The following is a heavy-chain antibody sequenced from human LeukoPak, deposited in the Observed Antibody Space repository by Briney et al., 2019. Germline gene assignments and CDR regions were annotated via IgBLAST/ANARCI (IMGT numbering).Heavy chain of an antibody. CDR1: GYTFTSYG. D-gene: IGHD3-22*01. V-gene: IGHV1-18*01. J-gene: IGHJ4*02. Sequence: ASVKVSCKASGYTFTSYGISWVRQAPGQGLEWMGWISAYNGNTNYAQKFQGRVTMTRDTSISTAYMELSRLRSDDTAVYYCARGDPTYYYDSSGYPLDYWGQGTLVTVSS. CDR3: ARGDPTYYYDSSGYPLDY. CDR2: ISAYNGNT.